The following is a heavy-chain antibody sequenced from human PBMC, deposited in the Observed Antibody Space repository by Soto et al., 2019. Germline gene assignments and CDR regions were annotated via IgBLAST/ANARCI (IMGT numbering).Heavy chain of an antibody. J-gene: IGHJ4*02. V-gene: IGHV4-39*01. CDR2: IYYSGST. D-gene: IGHD1-7*01. Sequence: SETLSLTCTVSGGSISSSSYYWGWIRQPPGKGLEWIGSIYYSGSTYYNPSLKSRVTISVDTSKNPFSLKLSSVTAADTAVYYRARLSQTHLELQPYFDYWGQGTLVTVSS. CDR3: ARLSQTHLELQPYFDY. CDR1: GGSISSSSYY.